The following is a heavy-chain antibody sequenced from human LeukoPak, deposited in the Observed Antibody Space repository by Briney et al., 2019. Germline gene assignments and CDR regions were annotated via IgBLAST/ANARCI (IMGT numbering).Heavy chain of an antibody. Sequence: GGSLRLSCAASGFTFSSYGMHWVRQAPGKGLEWVAVISYDGSNKYYADSVKGRFTISRDNSKNTLYLQMSSLRAEDTAVYYCAKASLCSGGSCYIDYWGQGTLVTVSS. J-gene: IGHJ4*03. D-gene: IGHD2-15*01. CDR3: AKASLCSGGSCYIDY. V-gene: IGHV3-30*18. CDR1: GFTFSSYG. CDR2: ISYDGSNK.